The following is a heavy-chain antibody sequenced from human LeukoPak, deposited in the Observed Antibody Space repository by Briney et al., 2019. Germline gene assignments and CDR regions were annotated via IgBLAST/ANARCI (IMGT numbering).Heavy chain of an antibody. V-gene: IGHV4-39*01. CDR3: ARHGMQSGYDSYYYYYYYMDV. Sequence: SETLSLTCTVSGGSISSYYWGWIRQPPGKGLEWIGTIYYSGSTYYNPSLKSRVTISVDTSKNQFSLKLSSVTAADTAVYYCARHGMQSGYDSYYYYYYYMDVWGKGTTVSVSS. CDR1: GGSISSYY. J-gene: IGHJ6*03. CDR2: IYYSGST. D-gene: IGHD5-12*01.